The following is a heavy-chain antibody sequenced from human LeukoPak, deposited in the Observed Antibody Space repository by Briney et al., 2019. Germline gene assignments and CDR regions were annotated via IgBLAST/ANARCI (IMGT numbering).Heavy chain of an antibody. J-gene: IGHJ4*02. Sequence: GGSLRLSCAASGFTFSTYWMSWVRQAPGKGLEWVANIKQDGSEKHYVDSVKGRFTISRDNAKNSLYLQMNSLRAEDTAVYYCTSSRGSSDFDYWGQRTLVTASS. CDR2: IKQDGSEK. V-gene: IGHV3-7*01. CDR3: TSSRGSSDFDY. CDR1: GFTFSTYW. D-gene: IGHD3-10*01.